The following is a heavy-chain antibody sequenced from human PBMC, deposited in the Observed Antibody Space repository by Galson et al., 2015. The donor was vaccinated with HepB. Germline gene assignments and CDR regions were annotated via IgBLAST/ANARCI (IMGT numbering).Heavy chain of an antibody. V-gene: IGHV5-10-1*01. J-gene: IGHJ6*02. CDR3: ARHLSTVSTPYYYGMDV. CDR1: AYSFTSYW. D-gene: IGHD4-17*01. CDR2: IDPSDSYT. Sequence: QSGAEVKKPGESLRISCKGSAYSFTSYWISWVRQMPGKGLEWMGRIDPSDSYTNYSPSFQGHVTISVDKSISIAYLQWSSLKASDTAMYYCARHLSTVSTPYYYGMDVWGQGTTVTVSS.